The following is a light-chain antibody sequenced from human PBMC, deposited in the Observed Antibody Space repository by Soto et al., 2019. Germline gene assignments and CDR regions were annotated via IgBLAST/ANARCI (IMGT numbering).Light chain of an antibody. V-gene: IGKV1-5*01. CDR2: DAS. CDR3: QQYNSYSPEIT. CDR1: QSISSW. J-gene: IGKJ5*01. Sequence: DIQMTQSPSTLSASVGDRVTITCRASQSISSWLAWYQQKPGKAPKLLIYDASSLESGVPSRFSGSGSGTEFTXTISSLQPDXFATYYCQQYNSYSPEITFGQGTRLEIK.